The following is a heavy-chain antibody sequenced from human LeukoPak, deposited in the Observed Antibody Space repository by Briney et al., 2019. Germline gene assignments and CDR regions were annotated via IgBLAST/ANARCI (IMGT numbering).Heavy chain of an antibody. Sequence: SETLSLTCTVSGDSISSGGYYWSWIRQHPGQGLEWIGYIYYSGNSYYNPSLKSRLTISVDTSKNQFSLKLTSVTAADTAVYYCARGRTGTMVRGGTYYYGMDVWGQGTTVTVSS. CDR3: ARGRTGTMVRGGTYYYGMDV. D-gene: IGHD3-10*01. V-gene: IGHV4-31*03. J-gene: IGHJ6*02. CDR2: IYYSGNS. CDR1: GDSISSGGYY.